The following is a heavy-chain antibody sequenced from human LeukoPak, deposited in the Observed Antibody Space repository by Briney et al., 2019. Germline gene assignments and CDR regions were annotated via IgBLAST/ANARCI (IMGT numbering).Heavy chain of an antibody. D-gene: IGHD6-19*01. J-gene: IGHJ4*02. CDR3: AREVSAVAGYFDY. Sequence: GGSLRLSCAASGFTFSSYEMNWVRQAPGKGLEWVSYISSSGSTIYYADSVKGRFAISRDNAKNSLYLQMNSLRAEDTAVYYCAREVSAVAGYFDYWGQGTLVTVSS. CDR2: ISSSGSTI. CDR1: GFTFSSYE. V-gene: IGHV3-48*03.